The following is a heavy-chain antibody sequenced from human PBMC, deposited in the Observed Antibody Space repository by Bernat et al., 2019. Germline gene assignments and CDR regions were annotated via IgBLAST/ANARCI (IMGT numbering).Heavy chain of an antibody. CDR2: INSDGSQR. CDR3: ATLASDDSPRDY. J-gene: IGHJ4*02. V-gene: IGHV3-7*03. D-gene: IGHD1-1*01. CDR1: GIRISTFW. Sequence: EVQLVESGGGLVQPGGSLRLSCAGAGIRISTFWINWVRQAPGRGLEWVANINSDGSQRQYVESMKGRFTIYRDNAKDSVYLQINSQRAEDTALYNCATLASDDSPRDYWGQGTLVTVS.